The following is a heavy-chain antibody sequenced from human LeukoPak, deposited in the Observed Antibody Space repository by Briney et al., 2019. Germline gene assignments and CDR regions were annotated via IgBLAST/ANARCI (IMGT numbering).Heavy chain of an antibody. CDR1: GSTFGGYA. Sequence: GGSLRLSCAASGSTFGGYAMNWVRQAPGKGLEWVSGISAGGGTTYYADSVKGRFTISRDNSKNTLYLQVDSLRAEDTAVYYCAKDLPAYGGKSEVYWGQGTLVTVSS. D-gene: IGHD4-23*01. V-gene: IGHV3-23*01. J-gene: IGHJ4*02. CDR2: ISAGGGTT. CDR3: AKDLPAYGGKSEVY.